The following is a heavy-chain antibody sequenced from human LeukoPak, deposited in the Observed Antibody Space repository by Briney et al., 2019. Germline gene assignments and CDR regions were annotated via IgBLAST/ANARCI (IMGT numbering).Heavy chain of an antibody. CDR2: IYYSGST. CDR1: GGSISSYY. D-gene: IGHD4-17*01. V-gene: IGHV4-59*01. Sequence: SETLSLTCTVSGGSISSYYWSWIRQPPGKGLEWIGYIYYSGSTKYNPSLKSRVTISVDTSKNQFSLKLSFVTAADTAVYYCARGSYGDYALDYWGQGTLVTVSS. CDR3: ARGSYGDYALDY. J-gene: IGHJ4*02.